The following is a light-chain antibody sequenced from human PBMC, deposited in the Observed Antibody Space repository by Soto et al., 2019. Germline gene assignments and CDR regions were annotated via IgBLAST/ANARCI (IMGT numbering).Light chain of an antibody. V-gene: IGKV1-5*03. Sequence: DIQMTQSPSTLSASVGDSVTITCRASQSIGSWLAWYQQKPGKAPKLLIYKASSLHSGVPSGFIGSGSGTAVTLSISSLQPVDFDTYYCQHYNSFAPLYTFGQGTKLEI. CDR2: KAS. CDR1: QSIGSW. CDR3: QHYNSFAPLYT. J-gene: IGKJ2*01.